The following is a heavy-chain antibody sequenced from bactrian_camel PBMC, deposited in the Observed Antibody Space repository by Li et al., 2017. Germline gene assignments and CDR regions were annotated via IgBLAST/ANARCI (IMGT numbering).Heavy chain of an antibody. CDR2: IYSDGRHT. CDR3: AKVGTFQLPPPRSYVND. J-gene: IGHJ4*01. CDR1: GFISSNYY. Sequence: QLVESGGGSVQPGGSLRLSCSASGFISSNYYMTWVRQAPGKGLEWVSSIYSDGRHTYYADSVKGRFTISRDNAKNTLYLQLNSVKTEDTALYYCAKVGTFQLPPPRSYVNDWGQGTQVTVS. V-gene: IGHV3-2*01.